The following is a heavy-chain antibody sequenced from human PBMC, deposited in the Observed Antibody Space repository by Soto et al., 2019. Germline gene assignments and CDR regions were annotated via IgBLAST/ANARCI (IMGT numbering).Heavy chain of an antibody. CDR3: ARGQPRYDSITAVAFDI. V-gene: IGHV3-30-3*01. CDR1: GFTCSSYA. J-gene: IGHJ3*02. CDR2: ISYDGSNK. D-gene: IGHD3-22*01. Sequence: QVQLVESGRGVVQPGRSLRLSCAASGFTCSSYAMHWVRQAPGKGLEWVAVISYDGSNKYYADSVKGRFTISRDNSKNTLYLQMNSLRAEDTGVYYCARGQPRYDSITAVAFDIWGQGTMVTVSS.